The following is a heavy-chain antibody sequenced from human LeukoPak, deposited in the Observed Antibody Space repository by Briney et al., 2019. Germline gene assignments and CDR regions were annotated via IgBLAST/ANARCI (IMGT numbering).Heavy chain of an antibody. J-gene: IGHJ3*02. CDR2: TYNSGST. CDR1: GGSISSYH. CDR3: AGGIFGVVINAFHI. V-gene: IGHV4-59*01. D-gene: IGHD3-3*01. Sequence: SETLALTCTVSGGSISSYHWSWIRQPPGKGLEWIGDTYNSGSTNYNPSLKSRVTISVDTSKNQFSLKLTSVTAADTAVYYCAGGIFGVVINAFHIWGQGTMVTVSS.